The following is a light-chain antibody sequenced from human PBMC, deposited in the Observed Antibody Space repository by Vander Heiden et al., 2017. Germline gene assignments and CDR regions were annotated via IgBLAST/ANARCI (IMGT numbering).Light chain of an antibody. CDR2: RND. Sequence: QSVLTQPPSASGTPGQRVTISCSGSSSNIGSNYVYWYNQLPGTAPNHLIYRNDQRHLGVPDRFSGSKSGASASLAISGLRSEDEADDYCAAWDDSLSGPNWVFGGGTKLTVL. CDR1: SSNIGSNY. J-gene: IGLJ3*02. V-gene: IGLV1-47*01. CDR3: AAWDDSLSGPNWV.